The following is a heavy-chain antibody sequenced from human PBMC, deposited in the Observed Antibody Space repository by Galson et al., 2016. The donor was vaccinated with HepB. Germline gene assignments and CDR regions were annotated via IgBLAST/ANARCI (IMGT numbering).Heavy chain of an antibody. CDR3: SKIGSEYGMDV. CDR2: IWCDGSNK. V-gene: IGHV3-33*06. D-gene: IGHD3-10*01. Sequence: SLRLSCAASGFTFSSYGMHWVRQAPGKGLDWVAVIWCDGSNKYYADSVKGRFTISRANTKNTLYPQMNSLRAEDAAVYYCSKIGSEYGMDVWGKGTTVTVSS. J-gene: IGHJ6*04. CDR1: GFTFSSYG.